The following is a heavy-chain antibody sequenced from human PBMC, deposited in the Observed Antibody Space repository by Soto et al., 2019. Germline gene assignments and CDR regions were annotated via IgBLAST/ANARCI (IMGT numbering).Heavy chain of an antibody. CDR3: AREAENDYGAAGDDAFDI. CDR2: IIPILGIA. Sequence: QVQLVQSGAEVKKPGSSVKVSCKASGGTFSSYTISWVRQAPGQGLEWMGRIIPILGIANYAQKFQGRVTITEDKSTSTAYMELSSLRSEDTAVYYGAREAENDYGAAGDDAFDIWGQGTMVTVSS. V-gene: IGHV1-69*08. CDR1: GGTFSSYT. J-gene: IGHJ3*02. D-gene: IGHD4-17*01.